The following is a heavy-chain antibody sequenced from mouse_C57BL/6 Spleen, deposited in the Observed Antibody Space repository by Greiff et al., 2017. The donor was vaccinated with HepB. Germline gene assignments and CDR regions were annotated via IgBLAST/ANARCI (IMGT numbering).Heavy chain of an antibody. Sequence: EVQWVESGGGLVKPGGSLKLSCAASGFTFSSYAMSWVRQTPEKRLEWVATISDGGSYTYYPDNVKGRFTISRDNAKNNLYLQMSHLKSEDTAMYYCARERGYDYDGGFAYWGQGTLVTVSA. CDR2: ISDGGSYT. CDR3: ARERGYDYDGGFAY. J-gene: IGHJ3*01. CDR1: GFTFSSYA. V-gene: IGHV5-4*01. D-gene: IGHD2-4*01.